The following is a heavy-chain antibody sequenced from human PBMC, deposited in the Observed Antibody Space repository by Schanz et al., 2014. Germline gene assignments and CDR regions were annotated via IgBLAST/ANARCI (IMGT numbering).Heavy chain of an antibody. CDR2: MNSKTGNT. CDR3: TKGRTFGR. CDR1: GYTFTSYD. V-gene: IGHV1-8*01. J-gene: IGHJ6*02. D-gene: IGHD3-16*01. Sequence: QVQLVQSGAEVKKPGASVKVSCEASGYTFTSYDINWVRQATGQGLEWMGWMNSKTGNTGYAQRFQGRVTMTRNTSITTAYLELSSLRSGDTAVYYCTKGRTFGRWGQGTTVTVSS.